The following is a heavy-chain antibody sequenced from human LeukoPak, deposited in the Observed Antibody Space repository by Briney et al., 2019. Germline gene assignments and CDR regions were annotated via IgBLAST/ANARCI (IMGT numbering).Heavy chain of an antibody. CDR2: ISYDGSNK. CDR1: GFTFSGYG. J-gene: IGHJ4*02. D-gene: IGHD2-2*01. V-gene: IGHV3-30*18. CDR3: AKGSLGSTSSPPD. Sequence: GGSLRLSCAASGFTFSGYGMHWVRQAPGKGLEWVAVISYDGSNKYYADSVKGRFTISRDNSKNTLYLQMNSLRAEDTAVYYCAKGSLGSTSSPPDWGQGTLVTVSS.